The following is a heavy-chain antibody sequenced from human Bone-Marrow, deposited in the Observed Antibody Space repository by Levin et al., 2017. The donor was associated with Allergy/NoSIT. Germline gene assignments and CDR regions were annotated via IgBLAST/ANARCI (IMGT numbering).Heavy chain of an antibody. CDR3: ARTLGYCSGDGCYYYFDY. Sequence: SETLSLTCGVSGGSISSGGYSWSWIRQPPGKGLEWIAYIYQSGTTYYNPSLKSRVTISVDTSKNQFSLRLTSVSAADTAVYYCARTLGYCSGDGCYYYFDYWGQGTLVTVSS. CDR1: GGSISSGGYS. V-gene: IGHV4-30-2*01. D-gene: IGHD2-15*01. J-gene: IGHJ4*02. CDR2: IYQSGTT.